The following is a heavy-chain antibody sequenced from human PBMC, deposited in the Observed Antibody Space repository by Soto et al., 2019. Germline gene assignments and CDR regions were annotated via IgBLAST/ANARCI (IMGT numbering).Heavy chain of an antibody. CDR1: GYTFTSYD. D-gene: IGHD3-22*01. Sequence: QVQLVQSGAEVKKPGASVKVSCKASGYTFTSYDINWVRQATGQGLEWMGWMNPNSGNTGYAQKFQGRVTMTRNTSISTAYMERSSLRSEYTSVYYCARADYYDRSGYLLPCGYWGQGTLVTVSS. J-gene: IGHJ4*02. V-gene: IGHV1-8*01. CDR3: ARADYYDRSGYLLPCGY. CDR2: MNPNSGNT.